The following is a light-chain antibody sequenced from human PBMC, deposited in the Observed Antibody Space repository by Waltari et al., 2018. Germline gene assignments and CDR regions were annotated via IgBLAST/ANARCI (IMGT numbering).Light chain of an antibody. Sequence: QSVPTQPPSASGTPGQRVTISCSGSSSNIGSNTVNWYQQLPGTAPKLLLYSNNQRPSGVPDRFSGSKSGTSASLAISGLQSEDEADYYCAAWDDSLNGFYVFGTGTKVTVL. CDR3: AAWDDSLNGFYV. CDR1: SSNIGSNT. V-gene: IGLV1-44*01. J-gene: IGLJ1*01. CDR2: SNN.